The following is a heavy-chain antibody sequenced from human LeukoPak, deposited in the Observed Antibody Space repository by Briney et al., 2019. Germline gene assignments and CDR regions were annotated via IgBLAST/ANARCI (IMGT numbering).Heavy chain of an antibody. V-gene: IGHV4-39*01. CDR1: GGSISSSSYY. CDR2: IYYSGRT. D-gene: IGHD1-26*01. J-gene: IGHJ3*02. CDR3: ARREVVGSYYGGRAFDI. Sequence: SETLSLTCTVSGGSISSSSYYWGWIRQPPGKGLEWIGSIYYSGRTYYNPSLKSRVTISVDTSKNQFSLKLSSVTAADTAVYYCARREVVGSYYGGRAFDIWGQGTMVTVSS.